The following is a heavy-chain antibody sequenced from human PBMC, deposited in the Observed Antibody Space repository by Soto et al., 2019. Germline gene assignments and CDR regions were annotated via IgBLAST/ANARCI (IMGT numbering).Heavy chain of an antibody. CDR1: GYTFTVYA. J-gene: IGHJ4*02. Sequence: QVQLVQSGAEEKKPGASVKVSCKASGYTFTVYAMHWVRQAPGQRLEWMGWINAGNGNTKYSQKFQGRVTITTDTSASTAYMELSSLRSEDTAVYYCARAVAVPADFDYWGQGTLVTVSS. D-gene: IGHD6-19*01. CDR3: ARAVAVPADFDY. CDR2: INAGNGNT. V-gene: IGHV1-3*05.